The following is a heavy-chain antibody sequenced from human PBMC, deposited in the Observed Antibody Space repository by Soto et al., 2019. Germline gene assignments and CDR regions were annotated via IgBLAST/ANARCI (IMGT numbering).Heavy chain of an antibody. CDR1: GGSISSYY. D-gene: IGHD1-26*01. CDR2: VYDSGRT. V-gene: IGHV4-59*12. J-gene: IGHJ4*02. Sequence: QVQLQESGPGLVKPSETLSLTCTVSGGSISSYYWSWIRHPPGKGLEWIGYVYDSGRTTYNPSLKSRGIIAVDTSKNQFSLMLNSVTAADTAVYYCAGDSRSGSDRFDYWGQGTLVTVSS. CDR3: AGDSRSGSDRFDY.